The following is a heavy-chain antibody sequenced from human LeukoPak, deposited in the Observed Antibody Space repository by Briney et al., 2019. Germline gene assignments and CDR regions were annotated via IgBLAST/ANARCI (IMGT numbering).Heavy chain of an antibody. V-gene: IGHV3-23*01. Sequence: PGGSLRLSCAASGFTFNNYAMSWVRQAPGKGLEWVSSISGSGGSTYYADSVKGRFTISRDNSKNSLYLQMNSLRAEDTAVYYCARVGTYYYGSGSYFNFDYWGQGTLVTVSS. J-gene: IGHJ4*02. D-gene: IGHD3-10*01. CDR2: ISGSGGST. CDR3: ARVGTYYYGSGSYFNFDY. CDR1: GFTFNNYA.